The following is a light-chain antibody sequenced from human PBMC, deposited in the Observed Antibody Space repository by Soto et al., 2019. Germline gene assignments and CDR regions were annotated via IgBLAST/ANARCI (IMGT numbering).Light chain of an antibody. CDR2: TAS. CDR1: QDIGSF. Sequence: ATRMTQSPSSLSASTGDRVTIACRASQDIGSFLAWYQQRPGRAPKLLIYTASTLQSGVPSRFSGSGSGTDCTLTISGLLSEDFATYYCQQYYNYPLTFGGGTKVEIK. J-gene: IGKJ4*01. CDR3: QQYYNYPLT. V-gene: IGKV1-8*01.